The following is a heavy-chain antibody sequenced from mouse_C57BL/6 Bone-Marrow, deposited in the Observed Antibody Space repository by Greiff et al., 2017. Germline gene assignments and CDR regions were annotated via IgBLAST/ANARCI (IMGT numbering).Heavy chain of an antibody. V-gene: IGHV5-4*03. J-gene: IGHJ4*01. D-gene: IGHD1-1*01. CDR3: AIGDYYGSSHYYAMDY. Sequence: EVKLQESGGGLVKPGGSLKLSCAASGFTFSSYAMSWVRQTPEKRLEWVATISDGGSYTYYPDNVKGRFTISRDNAKNNLYLQMSQLKSEDTAMYYCAIGDYYGSSHYYAMDYWGQGTSVTVSS. CDR2: ISDGGSYT. CDR1: GFTFSSYA.